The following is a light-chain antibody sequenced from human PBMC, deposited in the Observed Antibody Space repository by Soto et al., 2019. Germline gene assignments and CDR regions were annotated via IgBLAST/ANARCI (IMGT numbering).Light chain of an antibody. CDR1: QSVSSY. CDR2: NAS. CDR3: QQRSNGPLT. J-gene: IGKJ5*01. Sequence: EIVLTQSPATLSLSPGERVTLSCRASQSVSSYFAWYQQKPGRAPRILINNASNRATGIPARFSGSGSGTEFTLTISSLEPGDFAVYYCQQRSNGPLTFGQGTRLEIK. V-gene: IGKV3-11*01.